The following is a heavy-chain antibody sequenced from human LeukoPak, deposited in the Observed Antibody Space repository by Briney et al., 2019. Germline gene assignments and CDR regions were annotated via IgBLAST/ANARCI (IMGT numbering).Heavy chain of an antibody. CDR2: IYSGGST. Sequence: GGSLRLSCAACGFTFSIYAMSWVRQAPGKGLEWVSVIYSGGSTYYADSVKGRFTISRDNSKNTLYLQMNSLRAEDTAVYYCARDSSGSYYSAFDYWGQGTLVTVSS. J-gene: IGHJ4*02. V-gene: IGHV3-66*01. CDR3: ARDSSGSYYSAFDY. D-gene: IGHD3-10*01. CDR1: GFTFSIYA.